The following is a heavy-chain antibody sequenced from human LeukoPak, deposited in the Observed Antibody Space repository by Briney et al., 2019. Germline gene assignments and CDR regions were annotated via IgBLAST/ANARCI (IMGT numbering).Heavy chain of an antibody. D-gene: IGHD3-10*01. J-gene: IGHJ4*02. Sequence: GGSLRLSCAASGFTFSSYGMHWVRQAPGKGLEWVAVISYDGSNKYYADSVKGRFTISRDNSKNTLYLQMNSLRAEDPAVYYCAKDQDYYGSGSLDHWGQGTLVTVSS. V-gene: IGHV3-30*18. CDR1: GFTFSSYG. CDR2: ISYDGSNK. CDR3: AKDQDYYGSGSLDH.